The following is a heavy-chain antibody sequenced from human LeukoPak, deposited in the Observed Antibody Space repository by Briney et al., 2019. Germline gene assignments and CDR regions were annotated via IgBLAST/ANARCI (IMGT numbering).Heavy chain of an antibody. J-gene: IGHJ4*02. V-gene: IGHV4-39*07. CDR2: MFYGGIN. D-gene: IGHD4-23*01. CDR3: ARGQTTVVSLPC. Sequence: PSETLSLTCTVSGGSISSSNYYWGWIRQPPGKGLEWVGSMFYGGINYYNPSLKSRVTISGDTSKNQFSLKLSSVTAADTAVYYCARGQTTVVSLPCWGQGTLVTVSS. CDR1: GGSISSSNYY.